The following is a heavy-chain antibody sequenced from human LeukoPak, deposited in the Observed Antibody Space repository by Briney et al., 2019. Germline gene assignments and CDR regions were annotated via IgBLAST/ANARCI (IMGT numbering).Heavy chain of an antibody. Sequence: GGSLRLSCAASGFTFSSFTFHRVRQAPGKGLEWVAVVSYDGSNKYYADSVKGRFTISRDNSKNTLYLQMNSLRAEDTAMYYCGRGGWIEIWLNKYFDYWGQGTQIIVSS. J-gene: IGHJ4*02. V-gene: IGHV3-30-3*01. CDR1: GFTFSSFT. D-gene: IGHD5-18*01. CDR2: VSYDGSNK. CDR3: GRGGWIEIWLNKYFDY.